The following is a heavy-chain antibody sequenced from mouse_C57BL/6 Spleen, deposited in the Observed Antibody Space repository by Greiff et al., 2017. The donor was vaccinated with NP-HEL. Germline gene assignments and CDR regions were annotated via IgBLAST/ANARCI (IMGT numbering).Heavy chain of an antibody. V-gene: IGHV5-17*01. D-gene: IGHD1-3*01. Sequence: VQLKESGGGLVKPGGSLKLSCAASGFTFSDYGMHWVRQAPEKGLGGVAYISSGSSTIYYADTVKGRFTNSRDNAKNNLFLQMTSLRSEDTARYYCARGGKEGYYYAMDYWGQGTSVTVSS. CDR2: ISSGSSTI. CDR1: GFTFSDYG. J-gene: IGHJ4*01. CDR3: ARGGKEGYYYAMDY.